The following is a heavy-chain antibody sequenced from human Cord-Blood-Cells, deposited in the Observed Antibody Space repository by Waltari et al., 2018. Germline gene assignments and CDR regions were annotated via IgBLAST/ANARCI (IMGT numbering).Heavy chain of an antibody. CDR3: ARGRVVEYYFDY. CDR1: GGSFSGSY. CDR2: INHSGST. V-gene: IGHV4-34*01. D-gene: IGHD2-15*01. J-gene: IGHJ4*02. Sequence: QVRLQQWGAGRLKPSETLSLTCAVYGGSFSGSYWSWIRQPPGKGLAWIGEINHSGSTNSNPSLKSRVTISVDTSKNQFSLKLSSVTAADTAVYYCARGRVVEYYFDYWGQGTLVTVSS.